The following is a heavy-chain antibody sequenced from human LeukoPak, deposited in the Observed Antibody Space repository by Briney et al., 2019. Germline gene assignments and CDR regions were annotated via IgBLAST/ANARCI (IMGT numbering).Heavy chain of an antibody. V-gene: IGHV4-38-2*02. J-gene: IGHJ4*02. CDR1: GYSISSGYY. D-gene: IGHD3-10*01. CDR3: ARDQATRGDYYGSGSPAFFDY. CDR2: IYHRGST. Sequence: PSETPSLTCTVSGYSISSGYYWGWIRQPPGKGLEWIGSIYHRGSTYYNPSLKSRVTISVDTSKNQFSLKLSSVTAADTAVYYCARDQATRGDYYGSGSPAFFDYWGQGSLVTVSS.